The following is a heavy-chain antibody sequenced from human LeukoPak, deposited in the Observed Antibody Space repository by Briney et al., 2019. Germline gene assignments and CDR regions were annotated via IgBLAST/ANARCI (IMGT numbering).Heavy chain of an antibody. V-gene: IGHV4-59*11. Sequence: SETLTLTCSVSGVSISGHYWGWIRQPPGMRLEWIGYIFSSGTTIYYPSLNSRLTISVDTSRNQFSLKLRSVTAADTAIYYCARLPNPWLRIGGSYLDQWGQGLLVTVSS. CDR2: IFSSGTT. CDR3: ARLPNPWLRIGGSYLDQ. J-gene: IGHJ4*02. D-gene: IGHD5-12*01. CDR1: GVSISGHY.